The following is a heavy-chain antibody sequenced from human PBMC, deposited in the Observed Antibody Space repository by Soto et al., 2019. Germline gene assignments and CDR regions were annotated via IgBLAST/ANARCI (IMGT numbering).Heavy chain of an antibody. CDR1: GGTFNSYA. CDR3: ARISNLFGSSPYYYGMDV. D-gene: IGHD6-6*01. V-gene: IGHV1-69*13. J-gene: IGHJ6*02. CDR2: IIPIFGTA. Sequence: PSVTVSCTASGGTFNSYAISWVRQAPGQGLEWMGGIIPIFGTANYAQKFQGRVTITADESTSTAYMELSSLRSEDTAVYYCARISNLFGSSPYYYGMDVWGQGTTVTVSS.